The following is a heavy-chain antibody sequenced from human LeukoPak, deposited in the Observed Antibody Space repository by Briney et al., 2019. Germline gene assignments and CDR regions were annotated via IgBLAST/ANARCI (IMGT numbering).Heavy chain of an antibody. V-gene: IGHV3-74*01. J-gene: IGHJ4*02. CDR3: AIGGTYGSSS. CDR2: INNDGSTT. D-gene: IGHD3-10*01. Sequence: GGSLRLSCAASGFTFANTWMHWVRQAPGKGLVWLSLINNDGSTTNYADSVKGRFTISRDNAKNTVYLQMNSLRAEDTAVYYCAIGGTYGSSSWGQGTLVTVSS. CDR1: GFTFANTW.